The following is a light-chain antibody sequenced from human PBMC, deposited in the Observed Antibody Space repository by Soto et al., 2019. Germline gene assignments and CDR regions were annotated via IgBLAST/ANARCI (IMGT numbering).Light chain of an antibody. CDR3: CSYVGSYSYV. J-gene: IGLJ1*01. V-gene: IGLV2-11*01. CDR1: SSDVGGYNS. CDR2: DVI. Sequence: QSVLTQPRSVSGYPGQSVTVSCIGTSSDVGGYNSVSWYQEHPGKAPKLMIYDVIKRPSGVPDRFSGSKSGNTASLTISGLLAEDEADYYCCSYVGSYSYVFGTGSKVTVL.